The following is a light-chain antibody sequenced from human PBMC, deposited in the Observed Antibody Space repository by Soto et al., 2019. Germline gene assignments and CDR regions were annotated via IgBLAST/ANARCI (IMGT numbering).Light chain of an antibody. CDR1: QSVSSSS. V-gene: IGKV3-20*01. J-gene: IGKJ1*01. CDR3: QQYGSSPRT. CDR2: GAS. Sequence: EIVLTQSPRTLSLSPGERGTLFCRASQSVSSSSLAWYQQKPGQAPRLLMYGASSRATGIPDRFSGSGSGTDFTLTIRTLEPEDFAVYYCQQYGSSPRTFGQGTMVDI.